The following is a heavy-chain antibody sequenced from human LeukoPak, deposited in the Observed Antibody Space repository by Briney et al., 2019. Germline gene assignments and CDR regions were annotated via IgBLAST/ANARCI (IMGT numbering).Heavy chain of an antibody. J-gene: IGHJ4*02. CDR1: GGTFSSYA. Sequence: SVKVSCKASGGTFSSYAISWVRQAPGQGLEWMGGIIPIFGTANYAQKFQGRVTITADESTSTAYMKLSSLRSEDTAVYYCARDTGSGYYTRWGQGTLVTVSS. D-gene: IGHD3-3*01. V-gene: IGHV1-69*13. CDR3: ARDTGSGYYTR. CDR2: IIPIFGTA.